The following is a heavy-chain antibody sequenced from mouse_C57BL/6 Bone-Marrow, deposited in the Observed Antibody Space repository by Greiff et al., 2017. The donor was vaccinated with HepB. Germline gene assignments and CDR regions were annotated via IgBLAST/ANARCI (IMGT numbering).Heavy chain of an antibody. CDR2: INPNNGAT. Sequence: VQLQQSGPELVKPGASVKMSCKASGYTFTDYNMHWVKQSHGKSLEWIGYINPNNGATSYNQKFKGKATLTVNKSSSTAYMELRSLTSEDSAVYYCARSYYGSSYDYFDYWGQGTTLTVSS. CDR1: GYTFTDYN. D-gene: IGHD1-1*01. V-gene: IGHV1-22*01. J-gene: IGHJ2*01. CDR3: ARSYYGSSYDYFDY.